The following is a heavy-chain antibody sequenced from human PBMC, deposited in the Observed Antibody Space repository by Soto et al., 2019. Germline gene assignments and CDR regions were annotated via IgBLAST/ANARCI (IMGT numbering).Heavy chain of an antibody. CDR3: ARSYSYGPPGYYYGMDV. D-gene: IGHD5-18*01. CDR1: GFSLSTSGMC. CDR2: IDWDDDK. V-gene: IGHV2-70*01. J-gene: IGHJ6*02. Sequence: SGPTLVNPTQTLTLTCTFSGFSLSTSGMCVSWIRQPPGKALEWLALIDWDDDKYYSTSLKTRLTISKDTSKNQVVLTMTNMDPVDTATYYCARSYSYGPPGYYYGMDVWGQGTTVTVSS.